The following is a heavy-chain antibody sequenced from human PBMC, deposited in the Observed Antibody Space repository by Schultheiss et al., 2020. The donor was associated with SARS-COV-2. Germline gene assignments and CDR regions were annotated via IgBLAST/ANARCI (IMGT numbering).Heavy chain of an antibody. CDR1: GYTFTSYD. Sequence: ASVKVSCKASGYTFTSYDINWVRQATGQGLEWMGWMNPNSGNTGYAQKFQGRVTMTRNTSISTAYMELSSLRSEDTAVYYCARGSRVWYYDSSGYYTFDYWGQGTLVTVSS. CDR3: ARGSRVWYYDSSGYYTFDY. CDR2: MNPNSGNT. D-gene: IGHD3-22*01. V-gene: IGHV1-8*01. J-gene: IGHJ4*02.